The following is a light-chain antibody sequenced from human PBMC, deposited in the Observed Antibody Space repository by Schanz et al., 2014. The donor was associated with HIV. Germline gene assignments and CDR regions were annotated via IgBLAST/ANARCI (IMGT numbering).Light chain of an antibody. V-gene: IGLV2-14*01. J-gene: IGLJ2*01. Sequence: QSALTQPASVSGSPGQSITISCTGTSSDVGDYDYVSWYQQHPGNAPKLMIYDVTYRPSGVSNRFSGSKSGDTASLTISGLQVDDEADYYCSSYPGSNNVLFGGGTKLTVL. CDR2: DVT. CDR1: SSDVGDYDY. CDR3: SSYPGSNNVL.